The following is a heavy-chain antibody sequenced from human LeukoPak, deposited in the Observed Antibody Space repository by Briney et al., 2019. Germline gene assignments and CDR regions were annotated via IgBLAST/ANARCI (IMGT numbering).Heavy chain of an antibody. CDR3: AKFRSYYYGSGSYRDAFDI. D-gene: IGHD3-10*01. J-gene: IGHJ3*02. CDR1: GFTFSSYG. V-gene: IGHV3-23*01. CDR2: ISGSGGST. Sequence: PGGSLRLSCAASGFTFSSYGMSWVRQAPGKGLEWVSAISGSGGSTYYADSVKGRFTISRDNSKNTLYLQMNSLRAEDTAVYYCAKFRSYYYGSGSYRDAFDIWGQGTMVAVSS.